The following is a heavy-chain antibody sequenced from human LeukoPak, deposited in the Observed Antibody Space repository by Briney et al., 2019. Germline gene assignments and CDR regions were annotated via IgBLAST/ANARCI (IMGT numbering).Heavy chain of an antibody. CDR1: GFTFSNYA. CDR3: ARGWYDDF. J-gene: IGHJ4*02. D-gene: IGHD6-13*01. CDR2: ISDNGGNT. V-gene: IGHV3-64*02. Sequence: GGSLRLSCAASGFTFSNYAMHWVRQAPGKGLEYVSAISDNGGNTYYADSVKGRVIISRDNSRNTLYLQKGSLRPEDTAVYYCARGWYDDFWGQGTLVTVSS.